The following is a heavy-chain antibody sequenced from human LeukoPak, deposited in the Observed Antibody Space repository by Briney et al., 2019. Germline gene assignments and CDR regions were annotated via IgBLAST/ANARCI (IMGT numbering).Heavy chain of an antibody. Sequence: SETLSLTCAVSGGSISSGGYSWGWIRQPPGKGLEWIGYIYHSGSTYYNPSLKSRVTISVDRSKNQFSLKLSSVTAADTAVYYCARERRGDDFWSGYGRPGERYFDYWGQGTLVTVSS. CDR2: IYHSGST. V-gene: IGHV4-30-2*01. CDR1: GGSISSGGYS. CDR3: ARERRGDDFWSGYGRPGERYFDY. J-gene: IGHJ4*02. D-gene: IGHD3-3*01.